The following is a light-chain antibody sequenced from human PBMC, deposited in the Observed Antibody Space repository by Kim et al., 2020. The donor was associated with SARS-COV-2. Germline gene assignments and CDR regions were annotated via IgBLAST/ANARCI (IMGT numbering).Light chain of an antibody. CDR3: QAWDSNNVV. V-gene: IGLV3-1*01. CDR2: QDT. J-gene: IGLJ2*01. CDR1: KLGDKY. Sequence: SYELTQPPSVSVSPGQTASITCSGDKLGDKYACWYQQKPGQSPVVVIYQDTRRPSGVPERFSGSNSGNTATLTISETQALDEADYYCQAWDSNNVVFGGGTKLTVL.